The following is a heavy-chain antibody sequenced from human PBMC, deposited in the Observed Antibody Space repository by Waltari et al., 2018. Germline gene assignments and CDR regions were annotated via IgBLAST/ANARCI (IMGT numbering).Heavy chain of an antibody. J-gene: IGHJ6*03. V-gene: IGHV4-38-2*02. D-gene: IGHD2-15*01. CDR2: IYHSGST. Sequence: QVQLQESGPGLVKPSETLSLTCTVSGYSISRGYYWGWIRQPPGKGLEWIGSIYHSGSTYYNPSLKSRVTISVDTSKNQFSLKLSSVTAADTAVYYCARGRCSGGSCYPWITGYYYYMDVWGKGTTVTVSS. CDR1: GYSISRGYY. CDR3: ARGRCSGGSCYPWITGYYYYMDV.